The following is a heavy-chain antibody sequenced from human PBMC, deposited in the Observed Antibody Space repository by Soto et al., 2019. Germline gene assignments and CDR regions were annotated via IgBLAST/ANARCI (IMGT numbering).Heavy chain of an antibody. CDR2: IYNSGTP. CDR1: GDSIGTGNYY. D-gene: IGHD3-16*01. J-gene: IGHJ4*02. V-gene: IGHV4-39*01. CDR3: ARSGGRLHRIDS. Sequence: QLLLQESGPGLVKPSETLTLVCTVSGDSIGTGNYYWGWIRQPPGKGLEWIGNIYNSGTPYYNPSLKSRVTISADTSNNQLFLRLNSVTAAETAIYYCARSGGRLHRIDSWGKGTLVTVSS.